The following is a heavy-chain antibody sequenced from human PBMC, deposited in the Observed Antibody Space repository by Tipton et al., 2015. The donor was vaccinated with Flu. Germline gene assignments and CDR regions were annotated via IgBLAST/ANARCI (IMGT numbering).Heavy chain of an antibody. V-gene: IGHV4-4*07. CDR3: ARDLRGYSGYTGGDAFDV. Sequence: LRLSCTVSGGSIRNYYWSWIHQPAGKGLEWIGRISHSGSTNYNASLNGRVTMSVDPSKGQLSLRLSSATAADTAKYYCARDLRGYSGYTGGDAFDVWGQGTMVTVSS. J-gene: IGHJ3*01. CDR1: GGSIRNYY. D-gene: IGHD5-12*01. CDR2: ISHSGST.